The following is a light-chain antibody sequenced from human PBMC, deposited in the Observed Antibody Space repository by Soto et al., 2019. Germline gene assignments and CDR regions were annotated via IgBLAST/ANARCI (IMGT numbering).Light chain of an antibody. CDR3: QQSYSKWT. CDR1: ASVSSY. CDR2: AAS. Sequence: DIQMTQSPSSLSASVGDRVTMTCRAKASVSSYVNWYQQKPGKAPKLLIYAASSLQSGVPARFSGSGSVTDFTLTISGLQPEDFATYYCQQSYSKWTFGQGTKVEIK. V-gene: IGKV1-39*01. J-gene: IGKJ1*01.